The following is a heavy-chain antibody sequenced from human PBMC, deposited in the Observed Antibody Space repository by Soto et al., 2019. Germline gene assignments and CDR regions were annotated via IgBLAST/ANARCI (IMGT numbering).Heavy chain of an antibody. CDR2: IYYSGST. V-gene: IGHV4-31*03. CDR3: ARGRGEIAAAAKYYFDY. D-gene: IGHD6-13*01. CDR1: GGSISSSSYY. Sequence: PSETLSLTCTVSGGSISSSSYYWGWIRQPPGKGLEWIGYIYYSGSTYYNPFLKSRVTISVDTSKNQFSLKLSSVTAADTAVYNCARGRGEIAAAAKYYFDYWGQGTLVTVSS. J-gene: IGHJ4*02.